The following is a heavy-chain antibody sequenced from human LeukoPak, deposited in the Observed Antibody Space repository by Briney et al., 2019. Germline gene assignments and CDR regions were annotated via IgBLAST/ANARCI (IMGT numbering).Heavy chain of an antibody. Sequence: GESLKISCKGSGYSFTSYWIGWVRQMPGKGLEWMGIIYPGDSDTRYSPSFQGQVTISADKSISTAYLQWSSLKASDTAMYYCARLDKSVFGVVIGFFDYWGQGTLVTVSS. CDR3: ARLDKSVFGVVIGFFDY. J-gene: IGHJ4*02. D-gene: IGHD3-3*01. V-gene: IGHV5-51*01. CDR2: IYPGDSDT. CDR1: GYSFTSYW.